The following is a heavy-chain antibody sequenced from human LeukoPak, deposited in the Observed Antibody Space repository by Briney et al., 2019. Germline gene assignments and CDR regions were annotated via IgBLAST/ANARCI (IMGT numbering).Heavy chain of an antibody. Sequence: PGGSLRLSCAASGFTFRSYWMHWVRQVPGKGLVWVSRINNDGGGITYADSVKGRFTISRDNARNTLYLQMNSLRADDTAVYYCARGPHSDKYYAGYFWGQGTLVTVSS. V-gene: IGHV3-74*01. CDR2: INNDGGGI. D-gene: IGHD2-2*01. CDR1: GFTFRSYW. J-gene: IGHJ4*02. CDR3: ARGPHSDKYYAGYF.